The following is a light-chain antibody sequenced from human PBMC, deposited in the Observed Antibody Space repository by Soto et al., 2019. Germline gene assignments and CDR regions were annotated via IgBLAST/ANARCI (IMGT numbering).Light chain of an antibody. CDR1: SSDVCGYNY. J-gene: IGLJ1*01. CDR3: SSYTTSNTRQIV. V-gene: IGLV2-14*03. Sequence: QSALTQPASVSGSPGQSITISCTGTSSDVCGYNYVSWYQHPPGKAPKLIIYDVSNRPSGVSYRFSGSKSGNTASLTISGLQPEDEADYYCSSYTTSNTRQIVFGTGTKVTVL. CDR2: DVS.